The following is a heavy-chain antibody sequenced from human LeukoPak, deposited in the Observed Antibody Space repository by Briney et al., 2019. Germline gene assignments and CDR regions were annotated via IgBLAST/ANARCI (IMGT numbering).Heavy chain of an antibody. CDR1: GGTFSSYA. D-gene: IGHD1-26*01. V-gene: IGHV1-69*04. CDR3: ASGSHFDY. CDR2: IIPILGIA. J-gene: IGHJ4*02. Sequence: SVKVSCKASGGTFSSYAISWVRQAPGQGLEWMGRIIPILGIADYAQKFQGRVTITADKSTSTAYMELSSLRSEDTAVYYCASGSHFDYWGQGTLVTVSS.